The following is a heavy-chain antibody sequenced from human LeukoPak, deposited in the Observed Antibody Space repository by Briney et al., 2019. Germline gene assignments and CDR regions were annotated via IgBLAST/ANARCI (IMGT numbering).Heavy chain of an antibody. CDR2: IYYSGST. V-gene: IGHV4-31*03. Sequence: SETLSLTCTVSGGSISSGGYYWSWIRQPPGKGLEWLGYIYYSGSTYYNPSLKSRVTLSVDTSKNQFSLKLSSVTAADTAVYYCARDPMTTVTTNAFDIWGQGKMVTVSS. CDR3: ARDPMTTVTTNAFDI. J-gene: IGHJ3*02. D-gene: IGHD4-17*01. CDR1: GGSISSGGYY.